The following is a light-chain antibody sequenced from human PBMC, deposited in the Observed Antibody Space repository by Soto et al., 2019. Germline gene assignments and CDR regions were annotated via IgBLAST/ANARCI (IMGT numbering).Light chain of an antibody. CDR2: GAS. CDR3: QQYDSTPPT. V-gene: IGKV3-20*01. J-gene: IGKJ1*01. Sequence: EIVLTQSQGTLSLSPGERATLSCRASQSVNSNYLAWYQRKPGQAPRLLIYGASNRATDIPYRFSASGSGTDFTLTITRLEAEDFAVYYCQQYDSTPPTFGQGTKVEVK. CDR1: QSVNSNY.